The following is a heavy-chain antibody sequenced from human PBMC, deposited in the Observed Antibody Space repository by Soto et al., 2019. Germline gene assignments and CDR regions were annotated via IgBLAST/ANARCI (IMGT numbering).Heavy chain of an antibody. CDR1: GFSLSADGVG. CDR3: APAYGGTSWPNDAFDV. V-gene: IGHV2-5*02. CDR2: IYWDDDK. D-gene: IGHD2-2*01. Sequence: QITLKESGPTLVKPTQTLTLTCTFSGFSLSADGVGVGWIRQPPGKALEWLALIYWDDDKRYRPSLKSRLTITKDTSKHQVVLTMPNMDPVDTATYYCAPAYGGTSWPNDAFDVWGQGTVVTVSS. J-gene: IGHJ3*01.